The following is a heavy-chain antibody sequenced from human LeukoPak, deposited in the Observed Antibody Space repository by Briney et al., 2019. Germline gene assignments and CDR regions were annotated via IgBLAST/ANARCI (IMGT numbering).Heavy chain of an antibody. CDR3: ASLGVYDFWSGFGWFDP. CDR2: IYYSGST. V-gene: IGHV4-30-4*01. J-gene: IGHJ5*02. D-gene: IGHD3/OR15-3a*01. CDR1: GGSISSGDYY. Sequence: SETLSLTCTVSGGSISSGDYYWSWIRQPPGKGLEWIGYIYYSGSTYYNPSIKSRVTISVDTSKNQFSLKLSSVTAADTAVYYCASLGVYDFWSGFGWFDPWGQGTLVTVSS.